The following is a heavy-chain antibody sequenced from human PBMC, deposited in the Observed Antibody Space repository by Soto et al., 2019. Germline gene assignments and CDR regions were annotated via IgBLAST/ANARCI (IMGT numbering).Heavy chain of an antibody. J-gene: IGHJ4*02. CDR3: AKDRASLVATSDY. Sequence: QVQLVESGGGVVQPGRSLRLSCAASGFTFSTYGMHWVRQAPGEGLDWVAVISYDGGNKYYADSVKGRFTISRDNSKNALYLQMNSLRAEDTAVYYCAKDRASLVATSDYWGQGTLVTVSS. V-gene: IGHV3-30*18. D-gene: IGHD5-12*01. CDR2: ISYDGGNK. CDR1: GFTFSTYG.